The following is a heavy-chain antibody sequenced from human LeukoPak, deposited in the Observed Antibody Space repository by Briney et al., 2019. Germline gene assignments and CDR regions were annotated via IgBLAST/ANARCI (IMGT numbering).Heavy chain of an antibody. J-gene: IGHJ4*02. CDR3: ASHSSGYYYYFDY. V-gene: IGHV4-61*02. Sequence: SETLSLTCTVSGGSISSGSYYWRWIRQPAGKGLEWIGRIYTSGSTNYNPSLKSRLTISVDTSKNQFSLKLSSVTAAETAVYYCASHSSGYYYYFDYWGQGTLVTVSS. D-gene: IGHD3-22*01. CDR2: IYTSGST. CDR1: GGSISSGSYY.